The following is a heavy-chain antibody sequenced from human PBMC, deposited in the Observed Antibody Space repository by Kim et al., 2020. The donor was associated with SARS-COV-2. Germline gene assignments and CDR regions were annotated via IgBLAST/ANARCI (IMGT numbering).Heavy chain of an antibody. J-gene: IGHJ4*02. D-gene: IGHD2-21*01. Sequence: GGSLRLSCVASGFPFTTYTMNWVRQAPGKGLEWVSCISGSGRSIYYADSVKGRFTVSRDNAKNTLYLQMNSLRVEDTAVYYCAKELMVITETTAGAFFNYCGQGGLVTAAS. CDR2: ISGSGRSI. CDR3: AKELMVITETTAGAFFNY. V-gene: IGHV3-23*01. CDR1: GFPFTTYT.